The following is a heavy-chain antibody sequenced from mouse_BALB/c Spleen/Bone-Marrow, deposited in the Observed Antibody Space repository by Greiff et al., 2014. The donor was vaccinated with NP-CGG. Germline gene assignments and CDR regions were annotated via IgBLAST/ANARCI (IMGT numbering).Heavy chain of an antibody. D-gene: IGHD2-1*01. V-gene: IGHV3-1*02. CDR2: IHYSGST. Sequence: EVQRVESGPDLVKPSQSLSLTCTVTGYSITSGYSWHWIRQFPGNKLEWMGYIHYSGSTNYNPSLKSRISITRDTSKNQFFLQLNAVTSGDTATDGGAGGEGNRAGWFAYGGQGTLVTVSA. CDR3: AGGEGNRAGWFAY. J-gene: IGHJ3*01. CDR1: GYSITSGYS.